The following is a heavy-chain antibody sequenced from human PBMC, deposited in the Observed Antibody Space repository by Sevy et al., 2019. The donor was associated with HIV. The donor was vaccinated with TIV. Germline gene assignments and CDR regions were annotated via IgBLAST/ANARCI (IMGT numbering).Heavy chain of an antibody. CDR2: ISAYNGNT. V-gene: IGHV1-18*01. J-gene: IGHJ4*02. CDR1: GYTFTNYG. Sequence: ASVKVSCKASGYTFTNYGITWVRQAPGQGLEWMGWISAYNGNTNYAQKLQGRVTMTTDTSTSTAYMELRSLRSDDTAVYYCARDESFSMIVVDLDCWGQGTLVTVSS. CDR3: ARDESFSMIVVDLDC. D-gene: IGHD3-22*01.